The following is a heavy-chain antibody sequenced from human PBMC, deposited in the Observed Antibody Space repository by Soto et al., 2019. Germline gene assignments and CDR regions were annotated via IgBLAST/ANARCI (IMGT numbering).Heavy chain of an antibody. V-gene: IGHV4-31*03. Sequence: PSETLSLTCTVSGGSISSGGYYWSWIRQHPGKGLEWIGYIYYSGSTYYNPSLKSRVTISVDTSKNQFSLKLSSVTAADTAVYYCARGGYCSSTSCSDYWGQGTLVTVAS. J-gene: IGHJ4*02. CDR1: GGSISSGGYY. D-gene: IGHD2-2*01. CDR2: IYYSGST. CDR3: ARGGYCSSTSCSDY.